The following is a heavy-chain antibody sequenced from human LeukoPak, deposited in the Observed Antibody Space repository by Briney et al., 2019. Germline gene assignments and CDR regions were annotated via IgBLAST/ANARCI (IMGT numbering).Heavy chain of an antibody. V-gene: IGHV3-48*02. D-gene: IGHD3-22*01. CDR1: GFTFSSYS. CDR2: ISTRTI. J-gene: IGHJ4*02. CDR3: AKQSLYDSSGHFHY. Sequence: GGSLRLSCAASGFTFSSYSMNWVRQAPGKGLEWVSYISTRTISYADSVKGRFTISRDNAKNSVYLQMNSLRDEDTAVYFCAKQSLYDSSGHFHYWGQGTLVTVSS.